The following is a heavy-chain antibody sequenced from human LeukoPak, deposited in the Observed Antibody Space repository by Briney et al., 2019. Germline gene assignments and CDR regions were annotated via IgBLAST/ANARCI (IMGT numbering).Heavy chain of an antibody. CDR3: ARVMDYYGSGDAFDI. CDR2: IKQDGSEK. V-gene: IGHV3-7*01. D-gene: IGHD3-10*01. Sequence: GGSLRLSCAASGFTFSSYAMHWVRQAPGKGLEWVANIKQDGSEKYYADSVKGRFTISRDNAKNSLYLQMNSLRAEDTAVYYCARVMDYYGSGDAFDIWGQGTMVTVSS. CDR1: GFTFSSYA. J-gene: IGHJ3*02.